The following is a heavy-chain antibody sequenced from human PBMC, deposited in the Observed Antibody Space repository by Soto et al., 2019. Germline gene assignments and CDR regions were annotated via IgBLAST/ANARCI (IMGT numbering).Heavy chain of an antibody. CDR3: ARFFDSSGSYDY. Sequence: SETLSLTCTVSGGSISSCGYYWSWIRQHPGKGLEWIGYIYYSGSTYYNPSLKSRVTISVDTSKNQFSLKLSSVTAADTAVYYCARFFDSSGSYDYWGQGTLVTVSS. J-gene: IGHJ4*02. D-gene: IGHD3-22*01. CDR2: IYYSGST. CDR1: GGSISSCGYY. V-gene: IGHV4-31*03.